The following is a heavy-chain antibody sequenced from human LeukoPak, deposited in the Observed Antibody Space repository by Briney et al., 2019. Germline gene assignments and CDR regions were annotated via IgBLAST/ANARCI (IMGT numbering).Heavy chain of an antibody. Sequence: GGSLRLSCAASGFSFSSYNMNWVRQAPGKGLEWVSYISSRSNTIYYADSMKGRFTISRDNAKNSLYLQMNSLRDEDTAVYYCARGKNSASDAFDIWGQGTVVTVSS. V-gene: IGHV3-48*02. CDR3: ARGKNSASDAFDI. CDR2: ISSRSNTI. J-gene: IGHJ3*02. D-gene: IGHD2/OR15-2a*01. CDR1: GFSFSSYN.